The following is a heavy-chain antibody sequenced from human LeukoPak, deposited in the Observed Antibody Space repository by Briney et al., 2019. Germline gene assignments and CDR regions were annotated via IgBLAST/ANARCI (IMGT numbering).Heavy chain of an antibody. J-gene: IGHJ4*02. V-gene: IGHV3-20*04. CDR3: ARDRGSGLFDY. D-gene: IGHD6-19*01. CDR2: INWNAGRT. CDR1: GFTFDDYG. Sequence: GGSLRLSCAASGFTFDDYGLSWVRHAPGKGLEWVSGINWNAGRTLYADSVKGRFTISRDDAKKSLFLQMNSLRAEDTAFYYCARDRGSGLFDYWGQGTLVTVSS.